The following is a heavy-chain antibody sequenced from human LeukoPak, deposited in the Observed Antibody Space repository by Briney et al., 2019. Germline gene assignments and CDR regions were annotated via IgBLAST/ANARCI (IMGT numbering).Heavy chain of an antibody. J-gene: IGHJ6*03. V-gene: IGHV4-4*07. CDR3: ARGIRAGYYYYYYMDV. CDR1: GGSISSYY. D-gene: IGHD5-18*01. CDR2: IYTSGST. Sequence: SETLSLTCTVSGGSISSYYWSWIRQPAGKGLEWIGRIYTSGSTNYNPSPKSRVTMSVDTPKNQFSLKLSSVTAADTAVYYCARGIRAGYYYYYYMDVWGKGTTVTVSS.